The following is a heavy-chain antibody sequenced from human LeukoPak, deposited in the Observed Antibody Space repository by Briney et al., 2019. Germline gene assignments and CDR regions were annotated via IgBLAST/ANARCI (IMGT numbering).Heavy chain of an antibody. Sequence: PGGSLRLSCAASGLTFSSYAMSWVRQAPGKGLEWVSAISGSGGSTYYADSVKGRFTISRDNSKKTLYLQMNSLRAEDTAVYYCAKVPLDKYGSYGSLPFRYYFDYWGQGTLVTVSS. D-gene: IGHD1-26*01. CDR1: GLTFSSYA. CDR3: AKVPLDKYGSYGSLPFRYYFDY. V-gene: IGHV3-23*01. CDR2: ISGSGGST. J-gene: IGHJ4*02.